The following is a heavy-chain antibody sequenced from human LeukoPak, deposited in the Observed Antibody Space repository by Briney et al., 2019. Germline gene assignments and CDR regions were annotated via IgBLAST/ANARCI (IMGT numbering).Heavy chain of an antibody. CDR1: GGTLSSYA. J-gene: IGHJ3*02. D-gene: IGHD2-15*01. Sequence: SAKVSCKASGGTLSSYAISWVRQAPGQGLEWMGGIIPIFGTANYAQKFQGRVTITADESTSTAYMELSSLRSEDTAVYYCAVLRDIVVVVAATRDDAFDIWGQGTMVTVSS. V-gene: IGHV1-69*01. CDR3: AVLRDIVVVVAATRDDAFDI. CDR2: IIPIFGTA.